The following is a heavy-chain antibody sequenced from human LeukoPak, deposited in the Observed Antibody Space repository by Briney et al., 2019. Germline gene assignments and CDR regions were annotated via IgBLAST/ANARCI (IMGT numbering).Heavy chain of an antibody. CDR1: GFTFSSYA. CDR2: ISGSGDGT. CDR3: AKPPVGATPYYFDY. V-gene: IGHV3-23*01. D-gene: IGHD1-26*01. Sequence: PGGSLRLSCAASGFTFSSYAMSWVRQAPGKGLEWVSVISGSGDGTYYADPVKGRFTISRDNSKNTLYLQMNSLRAADTAVYYCAKPPVGATPYYFDYWGQGTLVTVSS. J-gene: IGHJ4*02.